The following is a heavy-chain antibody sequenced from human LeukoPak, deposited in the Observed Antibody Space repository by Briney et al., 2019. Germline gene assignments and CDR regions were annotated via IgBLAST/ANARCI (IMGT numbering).Heavy chain of an antibody. Sequence: PGGSLRLSCAASGFTFSSYSMNWVRQAPGKGLEWVSYISSSGRAIYYADSVKGRFTVSRDNAKNSLYLQMNSLRAEDTAVYYCARCPRWAHFDYWGQGTLVTVSS. J-gene: IGHJ4*02. CDR2: ISSSGRAI. V-gene: IGHV3-48*04. CDR1: GFTFSSYS. CDR3: ARCPRWAHFDY. D-gene: IGHD4-23*01.